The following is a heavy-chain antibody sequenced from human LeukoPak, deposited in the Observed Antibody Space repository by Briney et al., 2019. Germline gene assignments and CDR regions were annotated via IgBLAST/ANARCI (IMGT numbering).Heavy chain of an antibody. D-gene: IGHD6-13*01. CDR2: IWYDGSNK. J-gene: IGHJ6*02. V-gene: IGHV3-33*01. CDR3: ARDLASSSWPYYYYYGMDV. CDR1: GFTFSSYG. Sequence: TGGSLRLSCAASGFTFSSYGMHWVRQAPGKGLEWVAVIWYDGSNKYYADSVKGRFTISRDNPKNTLYLQMNSLRAEDTAVYYCARDLASSSWPYYYYYGMDVWGQGTTVTVSS.